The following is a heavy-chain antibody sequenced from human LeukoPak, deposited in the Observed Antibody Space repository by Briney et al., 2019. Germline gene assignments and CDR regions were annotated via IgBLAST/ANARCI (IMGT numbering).Heavy chain of an antibody. D-gene: IGHD1-7*01. CDR1: GFPFSSYS. Sequence: GGSLRLSCAASGFPFSSYSMHWVRQAPGKGVEGVSSISSSSSYIYYADSVKGRFTNYRDNAKNSLSLQMNSVRAEDTAVYYCARVLTGTTYDYWGQGTLVTVSS. CDR3: ARVLTGTTYDY. J-gene: IGHJ4*02. V-gene: IGHV3-21*01. CDR2: ISSSSSYI.